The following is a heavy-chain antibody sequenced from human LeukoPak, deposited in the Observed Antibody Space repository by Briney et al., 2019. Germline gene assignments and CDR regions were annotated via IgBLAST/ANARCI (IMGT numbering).Heavy chain of an antibody. CDR2: ISSSSSYI. D-gene: IGHD4-23*01. J-gene: IGHJ4*02. CDR3: ARESDYGGNSNDIFDY. V-gene: IGHV3-21*01. CDR1: GFSVSSYS. Sequence: GGYLRLSCAASGFSVSSYSLGWGRHTPEKRLEWVSSISSSSSYIYYADSVKGRFTISRDNAKNSLYLQMNSLRAEDTAVYYCARESDYGGNSNDIFDYWGQGTLVTASS.